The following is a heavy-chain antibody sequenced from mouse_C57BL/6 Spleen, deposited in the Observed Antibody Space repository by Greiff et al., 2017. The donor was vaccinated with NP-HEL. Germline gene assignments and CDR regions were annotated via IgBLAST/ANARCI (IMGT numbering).Heavy chain of an antibody. CDR3: ARTSANWAWFAY. CDR1: GFSLTSYA. D-gene: IGHD4-1*01. CDR2: IWTGGGT. Sequence: VQGVESGPGLVAPSQCLSITCTVSGFSLTSYAISWVRQPPGKGLEWLGVIWTGGGTNYNSALKSRLSISKDNSKSQIFLKMNSLQTDDTARYYCARTSANWAWFAYWGQGTLVTVSA. V-gene: IGHV2-9-1*01. J-gene: IGHJ3*01.